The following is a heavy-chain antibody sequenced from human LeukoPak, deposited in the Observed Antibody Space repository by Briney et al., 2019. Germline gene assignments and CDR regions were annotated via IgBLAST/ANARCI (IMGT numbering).Heavy chain of an antibody. CDR3: ARGTVTMVDY. CDR2: ISGSADIT. D-gene: IGHD3-10*01. CDR1: GFIFSSYA. Sequence: GGSLRLSCAASGFIFSSYAMSWVRQAPGKGLEWVSGISGSADITDYADSVKGRFTISRDNSKNTLYLQMNSLRAGDTAVYYCARGTVTMVDYWGQGTLVTVSS. J-gene: IGHJ4*02. V-gene: IGHV3-23*01.